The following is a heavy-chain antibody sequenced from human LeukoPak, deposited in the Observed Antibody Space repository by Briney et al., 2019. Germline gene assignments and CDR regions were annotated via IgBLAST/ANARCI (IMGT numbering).Heavy chain of an antibody. D-gene: IGHD1-26*01. CDR3: VRWIASGSGIYWYFDV. CDR2: ISSSSSTI. V-gene: IGHV3-48*01. CDR1: GFTFSSYS. Sequence: GGSLRLSCAASGFTFSSYSMNWVRQAPGKGLEWVSYISSSSSTIYYADSVKGRFTISRDNAKNSLYLQMNSLRAEDTAVYYCVRWIASGSGIYWYFDVWGRGTLVTVSS. J-gene: IGHJ2*01.